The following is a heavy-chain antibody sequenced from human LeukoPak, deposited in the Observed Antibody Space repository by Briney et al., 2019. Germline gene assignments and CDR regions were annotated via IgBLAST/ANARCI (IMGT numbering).Heavy chain of an antibody. CDR2: IYHSGST. D-gene: IGHD3-3*01. J-gene: IGHJ4*02. V-gene: IGHV4-38-2*01. CDR3: ARGVSDFWSGFKGYFDY. Sequence: PSETLSLTCAVSGISITYTYHWGWIRQPPGKGLEWIGTIYHSGSTYYNPSLESRVTISVDTSKNQFSLNLSSVTAADTAVFYCARGVSDFWSGFKGYFDYWGQGSLVTVSS. CDR1: GISITYTYH.